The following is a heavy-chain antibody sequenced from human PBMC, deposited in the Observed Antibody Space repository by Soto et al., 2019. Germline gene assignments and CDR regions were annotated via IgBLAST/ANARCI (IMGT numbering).Heavy chain of an antibody. Sequence: GGSLRLSCAGSGSTFSNAWMRWVRQAPGKGLEWVARIKSKIDGGTMDHAAPLKGRFTISRDDSKNTLYLQMDSLETEDTAVYYCTTYDYIWGCDLYRCAYWGQLVLVTASP. CDR2: IKSKIDGGTM. D-gene: IGHD3-16*02. V-gene: IGHV3-15*01. CDR3: TTYDYIWGCDLYRCAY. CDR1: GSTFSNAW. J-gene: IGHJ4*02.